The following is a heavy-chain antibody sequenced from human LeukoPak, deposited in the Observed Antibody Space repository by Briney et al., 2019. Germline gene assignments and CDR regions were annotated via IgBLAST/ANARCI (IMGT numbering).Heavy chain of an antibody. D-gene: IGHD4-11*01. Sequence: GGSLRLSCAASGFTFSIYAMSWVRQAPGKGLEWVSAISSSGGSTYYADSVKGRFTISRDNSKNTLYLQMSSLRDEDTAVYYCAKDPPTVSGVFDYWGRGTLVTVSS. CDR1: GFTFSIYA. V-gene: IGHV3-23*01. CDR3: AKDPPTVSGVFDY. J-gene: IGHJ4*02. CDR2: ISSSGGST.